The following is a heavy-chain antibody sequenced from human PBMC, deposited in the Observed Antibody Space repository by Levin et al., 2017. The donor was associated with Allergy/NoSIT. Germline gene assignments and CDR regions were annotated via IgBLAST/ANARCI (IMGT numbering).Heavy chain of an antibody. J-gene: IGHJ6*02. V-gene: IGHV5-51*01. CDR3: ARRSSWYSRNYYYGMDV. Sequence: KVSCKGSGYSFTSYWIGWVRQLPGKGLEWMGIIYPGDSDTRYSPSFQGQVTISADKSISTAYLQWSSLKASDTAMYYCARRSSWYSRNYYYGMDVWGQGTTVTVSS. CDR1: GYSFTSYW. D-gene: IGHD6-13*01. CDR2: IYPGDSDT.